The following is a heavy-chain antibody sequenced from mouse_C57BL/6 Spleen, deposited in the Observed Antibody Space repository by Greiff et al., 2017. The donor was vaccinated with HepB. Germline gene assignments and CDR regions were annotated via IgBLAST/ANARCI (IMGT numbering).Heavy chain of an antibody. J-gene: IGHJ4*01. D-gene: IGHD3-2*02. CDR2: FYPGSGSI. Sequence: QVQLKQSGAELVKPGASVKLSCKASGYTFTEYTIHWVKQRSGQGLEWIGWFYPGSGSIKYNEKFKDKATLTADKSSSTVYMELSRLTSEYSAVSFCARHEERVLSSAFYAMDYWGQGTSVTVSS. V-gene: IGHV1-62-2*01. CDR1: GYTFTEYT. CDR3: ARHEERVLSSAFYAMDY.